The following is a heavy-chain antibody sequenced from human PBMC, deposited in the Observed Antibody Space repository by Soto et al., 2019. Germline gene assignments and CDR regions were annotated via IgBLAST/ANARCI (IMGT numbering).Heavy chain of an antibody. CDR3: AKTSRTGSVQPFDY. J-gene: IGHJ4*02. Sequence: PGGSLRLSCAASGFTFSSYGMHWVRQAPGKGLEWVAVISYDGSNKYYADSVKGRFTISRDNSKNTLYLQMNSLRAEDTAVYYCAKTSRTGSVQPFDYWGQGTLVTVSS. V-gene: IGHV3-30*18. CDR2: ISYDGSNK. CDR1: GFTFSSYG. D-gene: IGHD1-1*01.